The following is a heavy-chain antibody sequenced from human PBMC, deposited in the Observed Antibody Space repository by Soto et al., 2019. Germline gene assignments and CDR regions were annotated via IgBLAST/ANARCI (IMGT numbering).Heavy chain of an antibody. D-gene: IGHD5-12*01. CDR1: GFTFSNNW. CDR3: ARMNSVYDSISYYYYGLDV. J-gene: IGHJ6*02. CDR2: VNTAGSST. V-gene: IGHV3-74*01. Sequence: EVQLVESGGGLVQPGGSLRLSCAASGFTFSNNWMHWVRQVPGKGLVWVSHVNTAGSSTSYADSVKGRFTISRDNAKNTLFLQMNSLRVEDTATYYCARMNSVYDSISYYYYGLDVWGQGTTVTVSS.